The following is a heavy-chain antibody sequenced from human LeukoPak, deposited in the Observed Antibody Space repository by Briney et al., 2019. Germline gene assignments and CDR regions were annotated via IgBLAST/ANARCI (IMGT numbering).Heavy chain of an antibody. J-gene: IGHJ5*02. V-gene: IGHV4-4*02. Sequence: SETLSLTCAVSGGSISSGTWWSWVRQPPGKGLEWIGEIYHSGSTNYNPSLKSRVTISVDKSKNQFSLKLSSVTAADTAVYYCARGGTMVRGVIITLYHWGQGTLVTVSS. D-gene: IGHD3-10*01. CDR2: IYHSGST. CDR3: ARGGTMVRGVIITLYH. CDR1: GGSISSGTW.